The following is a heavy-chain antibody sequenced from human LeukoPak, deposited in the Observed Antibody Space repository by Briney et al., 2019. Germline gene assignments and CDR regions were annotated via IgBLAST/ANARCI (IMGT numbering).Heavy chain of an antibody. V-gene: IGHV4-34*01. D-gene: IGHD5-18*01. J-gene: IGHJ4*02. CDR1: GGSCSGYY. CDR2: AKHGGST. CDR3: ARGGWGYSYGPHSDY. Sequence: SVNLSCTCAVYGGSCSGYYWNWIRQGPGQGLKWIGDAKHGGSTNYNPSLKSRVTISVDTAKNQFSLNLNSVTAADTAVYYCARGGWGYSYGPHSDYWGQGTLVTVSS.